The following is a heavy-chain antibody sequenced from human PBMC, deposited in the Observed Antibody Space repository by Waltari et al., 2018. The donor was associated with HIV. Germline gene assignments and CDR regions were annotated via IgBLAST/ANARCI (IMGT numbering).Heavy chain of an antibody. Sequence: QVQLIQTGAEVKKTGASVKVSCTVLGYTLTEFSMHGVRQAPGKGLEWMGVFDPEDDETIYAQKFQGRVTMTEDTSTDSAYMELSSLTSEDTAVYYCATGGGTTSIQLYDLDVWGQGTTVTVSS. CDR2: FDPEDDET. CDR3: ATGGGTTSIQLYDLDV. D-gene: IGHD1-26*01. J-gene: IGHJ6*02. CDR1: GYTLTEFS. V-gene: IGHV1-24*01.